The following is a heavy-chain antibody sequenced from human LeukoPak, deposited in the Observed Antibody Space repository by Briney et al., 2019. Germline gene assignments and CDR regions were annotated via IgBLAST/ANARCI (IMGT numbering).Heavy chain of an antibody. CDR2: ISYDGSNK. J-gene: IGHJ4*02. D-gene: IGHD3-9*01. V-gene: IGHV3-30*04. CDR3: ARDGYDILTGYSLYYFDY. CDR1: GFTFSSYA. Sequence: GGSLRLSCAASGFTFSSYAMHWVRQAPGKGLEGVAVISYDGSNKYYADSVKGRFTISRDNSKNTLYLQMNSLRAEDTAVYYCARDGYDILTGYSLYYFDYWGQGTLVTVSS.